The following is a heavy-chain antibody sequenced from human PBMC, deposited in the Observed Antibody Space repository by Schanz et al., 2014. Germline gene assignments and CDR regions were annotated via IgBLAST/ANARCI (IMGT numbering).Heavy chain of an antibody. CDR3: AKDHTSSGWPAFDV. Sequence: EVQLLESGGGLVQPGGSLRLSCTVSGFTVNNYAMNWVRQAPGRGLEWVSGITRQGTTYYADFVKGRFSISRDLSSNTLYLQMNSLRADDSAIYYCAKDHTSSGWPAFDVWGQGTQVTVSS. D-gene: IGHD6-19*01. V-gene: IGHV3-23*01. J-gene: IGHJ4*02. CDR2: ITRQGTT. CDR1: GFTVNNYA.